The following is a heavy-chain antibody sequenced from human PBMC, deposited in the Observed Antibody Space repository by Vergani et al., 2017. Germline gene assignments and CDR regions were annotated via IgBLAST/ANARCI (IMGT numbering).Heavy chain of an antibody. D-gene: IGHD3-3*01. CDR3: ARDVLRFLEWLSPVDY. Sequence: QVQLVESGGGVVQPGRSLRLSCAASGFTFSSYGMHWVRQAPGKGLEWVAVIWYDGSNKYYADSVKGRFTISRDNSKNTLYLQMNSLRAEDTAVYYCARDVLRFLEWLSPVDYWGQGTLVTGSS. J-gene: IGHJ4*02. CDR2: IWYDGSNK. V-gene: IGHV3-33*01. CDR1: GFTFSSYG.